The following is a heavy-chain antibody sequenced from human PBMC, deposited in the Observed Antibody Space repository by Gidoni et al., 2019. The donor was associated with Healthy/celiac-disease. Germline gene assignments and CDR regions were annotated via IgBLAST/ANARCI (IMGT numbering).Heavy chain of an antibody. D-gene: IGHD3-3*01. Sequence: VPLVESGGGLVQPGRSLRLSCAASGFTFDDYAMHWVRQAPGKGLEWVSGISWNSGSIGYADSVKGRFTISRDNAKNSLYLQMNSLRAEDTALYYCASSGSNYGMDVWGQGTTVTVSS. V-gene: IGHV3-9*01. CDR1: GFTFDDYA. CDR2: ISWNSGSI. J-gene: IGHJ6*02. CDR3: ASSGSNYGMDV.